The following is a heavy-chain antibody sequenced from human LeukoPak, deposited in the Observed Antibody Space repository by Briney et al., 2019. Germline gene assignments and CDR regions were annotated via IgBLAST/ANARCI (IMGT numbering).Heavy chain of an antibody. Sequence: GGSLRLSCAASGFTFDDYAMHWVRQAPGKGLEWVSGISWNSDSIGYADSVKGRFTISRDNAKNSLYLQMNSLRAEDTALYYCAKDNGPTLWDYFDYWGQGTLVTVSS. J-gene: IGHJ4*02. CDR2: ISWNSDSI. D-gene: IGHD4-17*01. CDR3: AKDNGPTLWDYFDY. CDR1: GFTFDDYA. V-gene: IGHV3-9*01.